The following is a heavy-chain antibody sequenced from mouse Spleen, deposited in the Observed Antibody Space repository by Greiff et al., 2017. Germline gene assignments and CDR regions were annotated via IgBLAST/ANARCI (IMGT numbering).Heavy chain of an antibody. Sequence: QVQLKQSGAELVRPGTSVKVSCKASGYAFTNYLIEWVKQRPGQGLEWIGVINPGSGGTNYNEKFKGKATLTADKSSSTAYMQLSSLTSDDSAVYFCARWDYYGYGFDYWGQGTTLTVSS. D-gene: IGHD1-2*01. J-gene: IGHJ2*01. CDR2: INPGSGGT. CDR1: GYAFTNYL. V-gene: IGHV1-54*01. CDR3: ARWDYYGYGFDY.